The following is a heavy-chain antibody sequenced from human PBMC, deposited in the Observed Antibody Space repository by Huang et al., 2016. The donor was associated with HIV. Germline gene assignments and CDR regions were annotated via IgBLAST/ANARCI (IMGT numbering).Heavy chain of an antibody. J-gene: IGHJ4*02. Sequence: EEQLVESGGGLIRPGGSLRLSCAPSGVIVSSNYFSWVRLAPGKRLEWVAILYPDGTTFYSDSVKGRFTISRDDSQNIVYLQMNNLKVDDTAVYYCARDHDYLDYWGQGTLVTVSS. CDR1: GVIVSSNY. CDR2: LYPDGTT. CDR3: ARDHDYLDY. V-gene: IGHV3-53*01.